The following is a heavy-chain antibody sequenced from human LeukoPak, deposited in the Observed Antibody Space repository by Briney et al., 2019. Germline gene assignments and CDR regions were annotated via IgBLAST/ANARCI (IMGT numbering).Heavy chain of an antibody. V-gene: IGHV4-39*07. Sequence: SETLSLTCTVSSGSTSSDTHYLAWIRQPPGKGLEWIAPLGNDGNTYSNPSLKSRVTKTVVTTPNQFSLSLNSVTAADTALDYCAGCAIGEDGFDPWGQGTLVTVSS. J-gene: IGHJ5*02. CDR2: LGNDGNT. CDR1: SGSTSSDTHY. D-gene: IGHD2-21*01. CDR3: AGCAIGEDGFDP.